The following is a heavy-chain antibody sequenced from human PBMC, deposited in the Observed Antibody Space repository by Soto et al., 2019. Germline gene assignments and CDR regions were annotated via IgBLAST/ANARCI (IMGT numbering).Heavy chain of an antibody. V-gene: IGHV3-23*01. Sequence: EVQVLESGGGLVQPGGSLRLSCAASGFIFSNYVMMWVRQSPGKGLEWVSAMTADGADARYADSVRGRLTISRDNSKSTLYLQMNSLRVEDTAVYYCAKDPNGDYIGAFDFWGQGILVTVSS. CDR2: MTADGADA. D-gene: IGHD4-17*01. CDR1: GFIFSNYV. J-gene: IGHJ3*01. CDR3: AKDPNGDYIGAFDF.